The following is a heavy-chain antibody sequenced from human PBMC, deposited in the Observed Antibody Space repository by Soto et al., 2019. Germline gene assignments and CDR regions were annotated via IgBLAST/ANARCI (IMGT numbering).Heavy chain of an antibody. D-gene: IGHD2-15*01. CDR2: ISWNSGSI. CDR1: GFTFDDYA. CDR3: AKDIDCSGGSCYGAFDI. V-gene: IGHV3-9*01. J-gene: IGHJ3*02. Sequence: EVQLVESGGGLVQPGRSLRLSCAASGFTFDDYAMHWVRQAPGKGLEWVSGISWNSGSIGYADSVKGRFTISRDNAKNSLYLKMNSMRAEDTALYYCAKDIDCSGGSCYGAFDIWGQGTMVTVSS.